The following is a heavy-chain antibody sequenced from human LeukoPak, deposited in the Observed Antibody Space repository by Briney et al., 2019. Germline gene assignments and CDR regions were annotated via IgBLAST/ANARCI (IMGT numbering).Heavy chain of an antibody. J-gene: IGHJ4*02. Sequence: GRSLRLSCAASGFTFSSYGMHWVRQAPGKGLEWVAVISYDGSNKYYADSVKGRFTISRDNSKNTLYLQTNSLRAEDTAVYYCARGMVYDSSGYMYYFDYWGQGTLVTVSS. D-gene: IGHD3-22*01. V-gene: IGHV3-30*03. CDR1: GFTFSSYG. CDR2: ISYDGSNK. CDR3: ARGMVYDSSGYMYYFDY.